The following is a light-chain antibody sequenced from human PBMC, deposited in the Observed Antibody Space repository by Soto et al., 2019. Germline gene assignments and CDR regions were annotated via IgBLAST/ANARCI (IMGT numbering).Light chain of an antibody. V-gene: IGLV6-57*01. CDR2: EDN. J-gene: IGLJ3*02. CDR3: QSYDSSSRV. Sequence: NFMLTQPHSVSESPGKTVTISCTRSSGSIASSYVQWYQQRPGSSPTTVIYEDNERASGVPDRFSGSIDSSSNSASLTISGLKTEDEADYYCQSYDSSSRVFGGGTKLTVL. CDR1: SGSIASSY.